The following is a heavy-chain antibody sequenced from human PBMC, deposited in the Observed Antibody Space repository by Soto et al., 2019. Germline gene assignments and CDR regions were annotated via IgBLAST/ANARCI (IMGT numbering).Heavy chain of an antibody. Sequence: QVQLVQSGAEVKKPGASVKVSCKASGYTFTSYGISWVRQAPGQGLEWMGWISAYNGNTNYAQKLQGRVIMTTDTSTRKVNMELGNLGSDGPGVDYWARDLGKNWFDPWGQGTLVTVSS. CDR2: ISAYNGNT. CDR3: ARDLGKNWFDP. J-gene: IGHJ5*02. CDR1: GYTFTSYG. D-gene: IGHD2-15*01. V-gene: IGHV1-18*01.